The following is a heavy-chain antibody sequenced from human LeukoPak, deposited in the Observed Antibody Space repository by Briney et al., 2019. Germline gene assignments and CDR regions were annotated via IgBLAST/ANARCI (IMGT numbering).Heavy chain of an antibody. CDR2: ISSSSTYM. CDR3: AREVPSKTWLTPHLDY. J-gene: IGHJ4*02. CDR1: GFTFSRYS. Sequence: GGSLTLSCAVSGFTFSRYSMNWVRQASGKGLEWVSSISSSSTYMYYADSLKGRFTISGDNAKNTLYLQMNSLRSEDTAMYYCAREVPSKTWLTPHLDYWGQGILVTVSS. D-gene: IGHD6-19*01. V-gene: IGHV3-21*01.